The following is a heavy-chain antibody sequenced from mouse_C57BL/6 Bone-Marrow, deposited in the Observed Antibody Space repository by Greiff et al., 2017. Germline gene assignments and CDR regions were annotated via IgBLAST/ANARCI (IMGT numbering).Heavy chain of an antibody. CDR2: INPYNGGT. CDR3: ARCDGYYSYWYFDV. D-gene: IGHD2-3*01. Sequence: EVQLQQSGPVLVKPGASVKMSCKASGYTFTDYYMNWVKQSHGKSLEWIGVINPYNGGTSYNQKFKGKATLTVDKSSSTAYMERNSLTSEYSAVYYCARCDGYYSYWYFDVWGTGTTVTVSS. J-gene: IGHJ1*03. CDR1: GYTFTDYY. V-gene: IGHV1-19*01.